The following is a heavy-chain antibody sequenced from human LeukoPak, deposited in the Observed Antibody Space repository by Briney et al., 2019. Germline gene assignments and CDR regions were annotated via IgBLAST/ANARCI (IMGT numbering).Heavy chain of an antibody. CDR3: ARGGSGWYTGYFDL. Sequence: ASVKVSCKASGYTFTGYYTHWVRQAPGQGLEWMGWINPNSGGTNYAQKFQGRVTMTRDTSISTAYMELSTLRSVDTAVYYCARGGSGWYTGYFDLWGRGTLVTVSS. D-gene: IGHD6-19*01. J-gene: IGHJ2*01. V-gene: IGHV1-2*02. CDR1: GYTFTGYY. CDR2: INPNSGGT.